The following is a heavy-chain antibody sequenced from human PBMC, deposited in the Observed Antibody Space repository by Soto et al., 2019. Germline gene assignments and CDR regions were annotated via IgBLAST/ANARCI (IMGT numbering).Heavy chain of an antibody. Sequence: EVQLLESGGGLVQPGGSLRLSCAASGFTFSSYAMSWVRQAPGKGLEWVSGISGSGGSTYYADSVKGRFTISRDNSKNTLYLQMNSLRAEDTAVYYCAKDRGGCSSTSCPPRLFDYWGQGTLGTVSS. CDR1: GFTFSSYA. CDR3: AKDRGGCSSTSCPPRLFDY. J-gene: IGHJ4*02. V-gene: IGHV3-23*01. D-gene: IGHD2-2*01. CDR2: ISGSGGST.